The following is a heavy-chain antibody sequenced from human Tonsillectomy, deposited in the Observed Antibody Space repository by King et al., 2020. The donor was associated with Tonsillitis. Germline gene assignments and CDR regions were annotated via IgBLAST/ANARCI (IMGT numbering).Heavy chain of an antibody. J-gene: IGHJ6*03. CDR2: INHSGST. CDR1: GVSFSGYY. D-gene: IGHD2-2*01. V-gene: IGHV4-34*01. CDR3: ARGTVVVPAALMGYYYYYYMDV. Sequence: VQLQQWGAGLLKPSETLSLTCAVYGVSFSGYYWSWIRQPPGKGLEWIGEINHSGSTNYNPSLMSRVPISVDTYKNQFSLKLSSVTAADTAVYYCARGTVVVPAALMGYYYYYYMDVWGKGTTVTVSS.